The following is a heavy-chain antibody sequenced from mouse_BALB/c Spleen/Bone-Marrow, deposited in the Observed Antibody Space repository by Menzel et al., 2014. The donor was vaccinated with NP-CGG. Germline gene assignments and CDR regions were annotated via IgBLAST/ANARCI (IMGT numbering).Heavy chain of an antibody. Sequence: QVQLKESGSVLVRPGASVKLSCKASGYTFTSSWMRWAKQRPGQGLEWIGEIHPNSGNTNYNEKFKGKATLTVDTSSSTAYVDLSSLTSEDSAVYYCARELGRGYYFDDWGQGTTLTVSS. V-gene: IGHV1S130*01. J-gene: IGHJ2*01. CDR1: GYTFTSSW. CDR2: IHPNSGNT. D-gene: IGHD4-1*01. CDR3: ARELGRGYYFDD.